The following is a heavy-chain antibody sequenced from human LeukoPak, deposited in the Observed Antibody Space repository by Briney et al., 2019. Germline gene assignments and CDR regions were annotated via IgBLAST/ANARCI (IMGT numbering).Heavy chain of an antibody. CDR1: GYTFTSYD. Sequence: ASVKVSCKASGYTFTSYDINWVRQATGQGLEWMGWMNPNSGNTGYAQKFQGRVTMTRNTSISTAYMELSSLRSEDTAVYYCARGPSYYYGSGSLNWYFDLWGRGTLVTVSS. V-gene: IGHV1-8*01. J-gene: IGHJ2*01. CDR2: MNPNSGNT. D-gene: IGHD3-10*01. CDR3: ARGPSYYYGSGSLNWYFDL.